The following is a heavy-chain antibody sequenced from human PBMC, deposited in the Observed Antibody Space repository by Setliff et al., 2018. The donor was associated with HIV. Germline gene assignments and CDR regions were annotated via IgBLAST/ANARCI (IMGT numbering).Heavy chain of an antibody. V-gene: IGHV1-18*04. D-gene: IGHD3-22*01. Sequence: ASVKVSCKAAGYNFPSYGFSWVRQAPGQGFQWMGWISAYKGNTIYAQNLQGRVTMTTDTSTSTVYMGLRSLTSDDTAVYYCAKADCTSSSCYSPFNAWGPGTMVTV. CDR3: AKADCTSSSCYSPFNA. CDR1: GYNFPSYG. J-gene: IGHJ3*01. CDR2: ISAYKGNT.